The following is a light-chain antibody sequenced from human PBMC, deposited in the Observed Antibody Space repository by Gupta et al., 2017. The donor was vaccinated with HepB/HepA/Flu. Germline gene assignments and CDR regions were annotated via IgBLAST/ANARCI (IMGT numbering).Light chain of an antibody. J-gene: IGKJ2*02. CDR1: QSVSSSY. Sequence: EIAFTPSPVTLSLSPGERPTLSCRASQSVSSSYLAWYQQKPGQAPRLLIYGASSRATGIPDRFSGSGSGTDFTLTISRLEPEDFAVYYCQQDGSSPRTFGEGTKVEIK. V-gene: IGKV3-20*01. CDR3: QQDGSSPRT. CDR2: GAS.